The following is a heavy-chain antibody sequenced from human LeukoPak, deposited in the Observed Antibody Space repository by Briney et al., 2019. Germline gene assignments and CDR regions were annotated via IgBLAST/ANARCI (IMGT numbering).Heavy chain of an antibody. D-gene: IGHD4-17*01. J-gene: IGHJ5*01. Sequence: AGGSLRLSCIASGFTFSNYWMSWVRQAPGKGLEWVASIKEDGSDRYYVDSVKGRFTISRDNTKNSLFVQMSSLRAEDTAVYYCARLKDAVTIFDCWGQGILVTVSS. CDR2: IKEDGSDR. V-gene: IGHV3-7*01. CDR3: ARLKDAVTIFDC. CDR1: GFTFSNYW.